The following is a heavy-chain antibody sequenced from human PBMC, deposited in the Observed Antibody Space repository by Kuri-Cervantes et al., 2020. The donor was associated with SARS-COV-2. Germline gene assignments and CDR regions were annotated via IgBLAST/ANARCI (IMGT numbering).Heavy chain of an antibody. V-gene: IGHV4-34*01. Sequence: GSLRLSCAVYGGSFSGYYWSWIRQPPGKGLEWIGEINHSGSTNYNPSLKSRVTISVDTSKNQFSLKLSSVTAADTAVYYCARSGYDHYFDYWGQGTLVTVSS. D-gene: IGHD5-12*01. CDR1: GGSFSGYY. CDR3: ARSGYDHYFDY. CDR2: INHSGST. J-gene: IGHJ4*02.